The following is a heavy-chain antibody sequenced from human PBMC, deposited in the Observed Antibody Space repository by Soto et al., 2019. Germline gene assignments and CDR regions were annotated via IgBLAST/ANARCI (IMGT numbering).Heavy chain of an antibody. CDR1: GFIFSDHN. V-gene: IGHV3-30*18. CDR3: AKDRSNSWSFDY. J-gene: IGHJ4*02. D-gene: IGHD6-13*01. CDR2: ISYDGTNK. Sequence: QVQLVESGGGVVQPGRSLRLSCAASGFIFSDHNMHWVRQAPGKGLEWVAVISYDGTNKYYADSVKGRFTISRDNSGNTLSLQMNSRGAGDTAVYYCAKDRSNSWSFDYWGQGTLVTVSS.